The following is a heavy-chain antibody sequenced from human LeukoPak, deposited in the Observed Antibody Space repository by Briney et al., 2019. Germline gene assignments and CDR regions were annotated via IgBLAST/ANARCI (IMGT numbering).Heavy chain of an antibody. Sequence: SVKVSCKASGGTFSSYTISWVRQAPGQGLEWMGRIIPILGIANYAQKFQGRVTITADKSTSTAYMELSSLRSEDTAVYYCARDLDYDSYLDFDYWGHGTLVTVSS. CDR2: IIPILGIA. CDR1: GGTFSSYT. V-gene: IGHV1-69*04. CDR3: ARDLDYDSYLDFDY. J-gene: IGHJ4*01. D-gene: IGHD3-22*01.